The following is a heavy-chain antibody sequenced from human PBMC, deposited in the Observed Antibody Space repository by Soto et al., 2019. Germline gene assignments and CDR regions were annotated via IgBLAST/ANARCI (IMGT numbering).Heavy chain of an antibody. CDR1: GFTFSSDC. V-gene: IGHV3-15*07. CDR3: TTQWLVRGYGGGMDV. Sequence: VGSLRLSCAASGFTFSSDCMHWVRQAPGKGLVWVSRINTDGGTTDYAAPVKGRFTISRDDSKNTLYLQMNSLKTEDTAVYYCTTQWLVRGYGGGMDVWGQGTTVTVS. CDR2: INTDGGTT. D-gene: IGHD6-19*01. J-gene: IGHJ6*02.